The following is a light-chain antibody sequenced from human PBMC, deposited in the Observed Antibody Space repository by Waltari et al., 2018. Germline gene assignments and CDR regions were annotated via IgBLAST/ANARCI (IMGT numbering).Light chain of an antibody. V-gene: IGKV3-11*01. J-gene: IGKJ4*01. Sequence: EIVLTQSPAILSFSPGERANLSCRASQSVGIYLAWYQQRPGQSPRLLIYDTSYRATGIPARFSGSGSETDFTLTISSLQPEDFAVYYCQQRRNWPLTFGGGTRVQI. CDR1: QSVGIY. CDR3: QQRRNWPLT. CDR2: DTS.